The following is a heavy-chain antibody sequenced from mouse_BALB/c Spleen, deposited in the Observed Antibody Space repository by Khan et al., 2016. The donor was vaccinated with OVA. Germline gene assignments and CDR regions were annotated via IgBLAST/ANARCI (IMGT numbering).Heavy chain of an antibody. CDR2: IYPGSGYT. Sequence: QVRLQQSGPELVKPGASVKMSCKASGYTFTDFLISWLKQRPGQGLEWIGEIYPGSGYTYYNEKFKGKATLTSDKSSNTAYMQLTSLTSADSAVYFYARAGYGGFAQWGQGTLVTVSA. J-gene: IGHJ3*01. V-gene: IGHV1-77*01. D-gene: IGHD3-2*02. CDR3: ARAGYGGFAQ. CDR1: GYTFTDFL.